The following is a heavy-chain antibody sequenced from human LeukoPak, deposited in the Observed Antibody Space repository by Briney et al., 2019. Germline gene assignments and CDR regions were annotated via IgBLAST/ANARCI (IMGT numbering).Heavy chain of an antibody. CDR2: INPNSGGT. J-gene: IGHJ4*02. CDR1: GYTFTGYY. D-gene: IGHD2-21*01. CDR3: ARGSLGSSTSSDCCPLDY. V-gene: IGHV1-2*02. Sequence: ASVKVSCKASGYTFTGYYMHWVRQAPGQGLEWMGWINPNSGGTNYAQKFQGRVTMTRDTSISTAYMELSRLRSDDTAVYYCARGSLGSSTSSDCCPLDYWGQGALVTVFS.